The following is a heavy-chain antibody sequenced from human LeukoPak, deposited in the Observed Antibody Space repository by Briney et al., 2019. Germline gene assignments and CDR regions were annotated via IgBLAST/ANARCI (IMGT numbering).Heavy chain of an antibody. CDR1: GFTFSNYY. CDR3: ARGQFYGVDV. V-gene: IGHV3-7*01. CDR2: IKNDGSET. J-gene: IGHJ6*02. Sequence: PGGSLRLSCVVSGFTFSNYYMTWVRQAPGKGLVWVASIKNDGSETYSADSVEGRFTVSRDNAKDSMHLQMNSLGVEDMGVYYCARGQFYGVDVWGRGTTVTVSS.